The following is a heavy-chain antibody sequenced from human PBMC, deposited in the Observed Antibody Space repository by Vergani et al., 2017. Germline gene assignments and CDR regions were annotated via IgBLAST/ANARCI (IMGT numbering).Heavy chain of an antibody. CDR1: GGSISSGCYY. Sequence: QVQLQESGPGLVRPSQTLSLTCTVSGGSISSGCYYWSWIRQHPGKGLEWIGYIYYTGSTYYNPSLKSRVTISVDTSKNQFSLKLSSVTAADTAVYYCARADYYDSSGHDFDYWGQGTLVTVSS. D-gene: IGHD3-22*01. CDR2: IYYTGST. CDR3: ARADYYDSSGHDFDY. V-gene: IGHV4-30-4*08. J-gene: IGHJ4*02.